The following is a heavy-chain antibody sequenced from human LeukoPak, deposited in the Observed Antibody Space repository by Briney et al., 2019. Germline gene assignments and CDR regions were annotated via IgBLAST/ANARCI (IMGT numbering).Heavy chain of an antibody. V-gene: IGHV4-34*01. J-gene: IGHJ4*02. CDR3: SLTTMTTVTTSNY. CDR1: GGSLSNYY. CDR2: ISHSGST. Sequence: SETLSLTCAVYGGSLSNYYWSWTRQPPGKGLEWIGEISHSGSTNSNPSLKSRLTISVNTSKNQLSLKLSSVTAADTAVYYCSLTTMTTVTTSNYWGQGTLVTVSS. D-gene: IGHD4-17*01.